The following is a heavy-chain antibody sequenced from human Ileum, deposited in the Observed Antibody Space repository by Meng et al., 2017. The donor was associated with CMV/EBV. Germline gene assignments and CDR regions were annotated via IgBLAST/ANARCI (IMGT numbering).Heavy chain of an antibody. Sequence: ASVKVSCKASGLAFSDYYMHWVRQAPGQGLEWMGMINPSGGSTRYAQKFQGRVTMTRDTSTSTAYMELSSLRSEDTAVYYCARDSGGGVLWYWGQGTLVTVSS. CDR3: ARDSGGGVLWY. V-gene: IGHV1-46*01. J-gene: IGHJ4*02. CDR1: GLAFSDYY. CDR2: INPSGGST. D-gene: IGHD3-16*01.